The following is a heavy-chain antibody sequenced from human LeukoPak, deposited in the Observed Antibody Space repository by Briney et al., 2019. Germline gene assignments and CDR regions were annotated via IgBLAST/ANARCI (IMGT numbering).Heavy chain of an antibody. J-gene: IGHJ4*02. V-gene: IGHV3-23*01. CDR2: ISGNGQQT. D-gene: IGHD3-22*01. CDR3: AKDANYLDSSGYLIPFDY. Sequence: GGPLRLSCSASGFTFSRSAMTWVRQLPGGGLEWVSSISGNGQQTYYGDSVKGRFSVSRDNSQNTLYLQMDSLRADDSALYYCAKDANYLDSSGYLIPFDYWGQGTLVTVSS. CDR1: GFTFSRSA.